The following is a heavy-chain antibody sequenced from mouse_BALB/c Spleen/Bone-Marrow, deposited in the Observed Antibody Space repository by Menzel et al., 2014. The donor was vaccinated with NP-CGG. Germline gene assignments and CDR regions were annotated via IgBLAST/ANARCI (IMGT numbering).Heavy chain of an antibody. CDR1: GYPFSSSW. Sequence: VQGVESGPELVKPGASVKIACKVSGYPFSSSWMNWVKQRPGQGLEWIGRIYPGDGNTNYNGKFKGKATLTADKSSSTSSMHLSSLTSVNSAVYFCARSGYGNYVDYWGQGTSRTISS. J-gene: IGHJ2*03. CDR3: ARSGYGNYVDY. V-gene: IGHV1-82*01. D-gene: IGHD2-10*02. CDR2: IYPGDGNT.